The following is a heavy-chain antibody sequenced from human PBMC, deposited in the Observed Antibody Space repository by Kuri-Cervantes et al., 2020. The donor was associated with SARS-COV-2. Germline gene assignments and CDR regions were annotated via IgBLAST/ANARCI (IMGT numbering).Heavy chain of an antibody. D-gene: IGHD6-6*01. CDR2: IYHSGST. CDR3: ARRGAGSSSAAFDI. CDR1: DDSMSNGDYH. J-gene: IGHJ3*02. Sequence: LRLSCTVSDDSMSNGDYHWSWIRQPPGKGLEWIGYIYHSGSTHYNPSLKSRVTMSLDRSKNQFSLKLSSLTAADTAVYYCARRGAGSSSAAFDIWGLGTMVTVSS. V-gene: IGHV4-30-2*01.